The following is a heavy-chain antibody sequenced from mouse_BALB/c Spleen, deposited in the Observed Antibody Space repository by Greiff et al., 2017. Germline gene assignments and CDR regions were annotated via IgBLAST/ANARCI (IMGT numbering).Heavy chain of an antibody. CDR2: IDPENGNT. V-gene: IGHV14-1*02. Sequence: DVQLQESGAELVRPGALVKLSCKASGFNIKDYYMHWVKQRPEQGLEWIGWIDPENGNTIYDPKFQGKASITADTSSNTAYLQLSSLTSEDTAVYYCARGSTEVAYWGQGTLVTVSA. CDR1: GFNIKDYY. D-gene: IGHD1-1*01. J-gene: IGHJ3*01. CDR3: ARGSTEVAY.